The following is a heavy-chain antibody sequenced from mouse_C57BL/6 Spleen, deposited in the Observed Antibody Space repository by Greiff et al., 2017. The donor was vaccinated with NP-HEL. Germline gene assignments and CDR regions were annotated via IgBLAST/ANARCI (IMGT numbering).Heavy chain of an antibody. CDR1: GFSFTSYG. J-gene: IGHJ3*01. V-gene: IGHV2-2*01. CDR2: IWSGGST. D-gene: IGHD1-1*01. CDR3: ASHYYGSSAFAG. Sequence: QVQLKESGPGLVQPSPSLSITCTASGFSFTSYGVHWVRQSPGKGLEWLGVIWSGGSTDYNAAFISRLSISKDNSKSKVFFKMNSLQADDAAIYYGASHYYGSSAFAGWGKGTLVTVSA.